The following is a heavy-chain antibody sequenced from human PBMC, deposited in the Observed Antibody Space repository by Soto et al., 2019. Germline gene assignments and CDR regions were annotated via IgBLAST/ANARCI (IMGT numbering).Heavy chain of an antibody. J-gene: IGHJ4*02. V-gene: IGHV3-21*01. Sequence: PGVSLRLSCAASRFTFRSFTINWVRQAPGKGLEWVSTISSNSAYIYYTDALRGRFTISRDNAKNSLYLQMNSLRAEDTAMYYCGRDRGYSSFDCWGLGPLVTVYS. CDR1: RFTFRSFT. D-gene: IGHD3-10*01. CDR3: GRDRGYSSFDC. CDR2: ISSNSAYI.